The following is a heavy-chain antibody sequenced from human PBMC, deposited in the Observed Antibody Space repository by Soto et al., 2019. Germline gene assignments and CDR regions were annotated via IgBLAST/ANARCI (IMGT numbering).Heavy chain of an antibody. Sequence: QVQLVQSGAEVKKPGSSVKVSCKASGGTFSRYTINWVRQAPGQGLEWMGRIIPIAAIANYTQKFQGRVTITVDKSSTTAYMELRSQRSDDTAVYYCARGSTIVRGAPSWFDPWGQGTLVTVSS. CDR3: ARGSTIVRGAPSWFDP. CDR2: IIPIAAIA. CDR1: GGTFSRYT. D-gene: IGHD3-10*01. J-gene: IGHJ5*02. V-gene: IGHV1-69*02.